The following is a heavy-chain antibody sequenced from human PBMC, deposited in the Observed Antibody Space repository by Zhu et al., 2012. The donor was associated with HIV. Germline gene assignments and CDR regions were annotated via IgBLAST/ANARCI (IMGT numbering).Heavy chain of an antibody. V-gene: IGHV3-23*01. CDR3: AKALHLVVESALPRDAFDI. CDR1: GFTFSTYS. CDR2: ISGSGGKT. J-gene: IGHJ3*02. Sequence: EVRLLESGGDLVQPEGSLRLSCAASGFTFSTYSMSWVRQAPGKGLEWVSIISGSGGKTDYADSVEGRFTISRDNSNNILYLQMNDLRAEDTALYYCAKALHLVVESALPRDAFDIWGQGTVVTVSS. D-gene: IGHD2-21*02.